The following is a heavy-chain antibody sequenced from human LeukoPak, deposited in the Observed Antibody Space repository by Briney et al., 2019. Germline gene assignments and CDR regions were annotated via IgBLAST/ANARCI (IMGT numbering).Heavy chain of an antibody. CDR1: GFTFRSYG. D-gene: IGHD4-17*01. V-gene: IGHV3-33*01. J-gene: IGHJ5*02. Sequence: GGSLRLSCAASGFTFRSYGMHWVRQAPGKGLEWVTVIWYDGSNKYYADSVKGRFTISRDNSKNTLYLQMNSLRAEDTAVYYCARDGTVTNWFDPWGQGTLVTVSS. CDR2: IWYDGSNK. CDR3: ARDGTVTNWFDP.